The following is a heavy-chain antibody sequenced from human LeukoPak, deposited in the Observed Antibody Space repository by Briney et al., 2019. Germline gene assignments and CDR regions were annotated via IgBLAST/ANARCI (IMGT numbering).Heavy chain of an antibody. CDR2: IYYSWST. V-gene: IGHV4-59*01. Sequence: SQTLSLTCTVSGGSISSYYWSWIRHPPGKGLELIGYIYYSWSTNYNPALKGRVNNSVDTFKDQFPQKLNPVTAAVTAVYYCARVTGYMIEDYFDYGGQGILVTVSS. CDR3: ARVTGYMIEDYFDY. D-gene: IGHD3-9*01. CDR1: GGSISSYY. J-gene: IGHJ4*02.